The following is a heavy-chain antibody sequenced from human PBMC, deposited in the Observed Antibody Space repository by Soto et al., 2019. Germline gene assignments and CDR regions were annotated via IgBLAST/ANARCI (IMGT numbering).Heavy chain of an antibody. V-gene: IGHV2-5*02. CDR3: AHRHRASAGLFDF. CDR1: GFSLTTSAVG. Sequence: QITLKESGPTLVKPTQTLTLTCTFSGFSLTTSAVGVGWIRQPPGKALEWLTVIYGDDDQRSSPSLRSRLTISKDTSKNQVVLRMTNTDPVDTATYYCAHRHRASAGLFDFWGEGTLVTVSS. CDR2: IYGDDDQ. J-gene: IGHJ4*02.